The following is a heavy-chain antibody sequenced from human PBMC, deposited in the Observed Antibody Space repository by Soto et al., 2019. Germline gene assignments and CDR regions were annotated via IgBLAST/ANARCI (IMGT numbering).Heavy chain of an antibody. CDR1: GGTFSSYA. Sequence: SVKVSCKASGGTFSSYAISWVRQAPGQGLEWMGGIIPIFGTANYAQKFQGRVTITADKSTSTAYMELSSLRSEDTAVYYCAAVGAIFNWFGPWGQGTLVTVSS. J-gene: IGHJ5*02. D-gene: IGHD1-26*01. CDR2: IIPIFGTA. CDR3: AAVGAIFNWFGP. V-gene: IGHV1-69*06.